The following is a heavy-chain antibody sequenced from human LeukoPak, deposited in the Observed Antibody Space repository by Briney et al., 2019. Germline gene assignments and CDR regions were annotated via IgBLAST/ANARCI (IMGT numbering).Heavy chain of an antibody. CDR3: ARDPAKFWSGHDY. CDR2: ISYDGSNK. Sequence: GGSLRLSCAASGFTVSSNYMNWVRQAPGKGLEWVAVISYDGSNKYYADSVKGRFTISRDNSKNTLYVQMNSLRAEDTAVYYCARDPAKFWSGHDYWGQGTLVTVSS. V-gene: IGHV3-30*03. D-gene: IGHD3-3*01. J-gene: IGHJ4*02. CDR1: GFTVSSNY.